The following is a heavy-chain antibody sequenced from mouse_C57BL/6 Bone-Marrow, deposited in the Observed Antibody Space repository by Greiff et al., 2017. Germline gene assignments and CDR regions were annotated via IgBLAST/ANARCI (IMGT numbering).Heavy chain of an antibody. J-gene: IGHJ3*01. D-gene: IGHD1-3*01. CDR2: INPNYGTT. Sequence: EVQLLQSGPELVKPGASVKISCKASGYSFTDYNMNWVKQSHGKSLEWIGVINPNYGTTSSNQKFKGKARLTVDQSSSTANMQLHSLTFEDYAVYYCARWSGLDYWGQGTLVTVSA. CDR1: GYSFTDYN. V-gene: IGHV1-39*01. CDR3: ARWSGLDY.